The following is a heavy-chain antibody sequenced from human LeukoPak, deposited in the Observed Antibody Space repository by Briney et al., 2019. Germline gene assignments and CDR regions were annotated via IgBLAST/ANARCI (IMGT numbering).Heavy chain of an antibody. V-gene: IGHV1-2*02. J-gene: IGHJ5*02. Sequence: GASVKVSCKASGYTFTGYYMHWVRQAPGQGLEWMGWINPNSGGTNYAQKFQGRVTMTRDTSISTAYMELSRLRSDDTAVYYCARVPDIVVVPAAIWFDPWGQGTLVTVFS. CDR3: ARVPDIVVVPAAIWFDP. CDR2: INPNSGGT. CDR1: GYTFTGYY. D-gene: IGHD2-2*01.